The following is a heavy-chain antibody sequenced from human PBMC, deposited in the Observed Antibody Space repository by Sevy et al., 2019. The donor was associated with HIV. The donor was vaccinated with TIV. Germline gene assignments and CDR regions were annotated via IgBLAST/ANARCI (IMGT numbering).Heavy chain of an antibody. CDR3: ASDYF. V-gene: IGHV3-7*01. J-gene: IGHJ4*02. Sequence: GGSLRLSCVASGLIFSSHWMTWVRQAPGKGLEWVATIKQDASEKYYVDSVKGRFTISRDNAKNSVYLQISSLRVEDTAMYFCASDYFWGQGTLVTVSS. CDR2: IKQDASEK. CDR1: GLIFSSHW.